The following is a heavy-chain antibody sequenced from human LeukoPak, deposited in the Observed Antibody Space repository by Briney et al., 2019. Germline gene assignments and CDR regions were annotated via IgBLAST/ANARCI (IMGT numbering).Heavy chain of an antibody. CDR3: ARDGGYSADY. J-gene: IGHJ4*02. CDR1: GFTFSSYW. CDR2: IKGDGSEK. Sequence: GSLRLSCAASGFTFSSYWISWVRQAPGKGLEWVANIKGDGSEKYYVDSVKGRFTISRDNTKNSLYLQMNSLRAEDTAVYYCARDGGYSADYWGQGTLVTVSS. D-gene: IGHD1-1*01. V-gene: IGHV3-7*01.